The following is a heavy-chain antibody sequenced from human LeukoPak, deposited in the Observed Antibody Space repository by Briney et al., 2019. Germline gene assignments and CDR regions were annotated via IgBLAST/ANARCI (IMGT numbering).Heavy chain of an antibody. J-gene: IGHJ3*02. CDR1: GFTFSNFW. V-gene: IGHV3-7*01. CDR2: IKPDGSEK. Sequence: GGSLGLSCAASGFTFSNFWMSWVRLTPGMGLEWVANIKPDGSEKYYMDSVKGRFTISRDNAKKSMYLQMNFLRAEDTALYYCAKTTLAVAGTGYAFDMWGQGTMVTVSS. D-gene: IGHD6-19*01. CDR3: AKTTLAVAGTGYAFDM.